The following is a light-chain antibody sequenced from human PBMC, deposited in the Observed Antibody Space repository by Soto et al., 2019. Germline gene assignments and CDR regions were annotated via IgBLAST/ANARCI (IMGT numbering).Light chain of an antibody. CDR3: QQSTSYSWT. CDR2: DAS. J-gene: IGKJ1*01. V-gene: IGKV1-5*01. CDR1: HIINSW. Sequence: SHMTHSRSTLSSSVVDRVTITFRASHIINSWLAWYQQKPGKAPQILIYDASTLKSGVPSRFSASGSGTEFTLTISSLQPDDFQPYQCQQSTSYSWTFGKRTXVDIK.